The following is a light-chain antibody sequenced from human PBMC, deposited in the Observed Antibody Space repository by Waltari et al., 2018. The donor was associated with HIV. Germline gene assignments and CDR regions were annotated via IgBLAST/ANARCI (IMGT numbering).Light chain of an antibody. V-gene: IGLV1-44*01. CDR3: AAWDDSLIGVI. CDR2: PND. J-gene: IGLJ2*01. Sequence: QSVLTQPPSASVTPGQRVTISCSGSTSNIGSHSVNWYQQLPGTAPKLPIYPNDQRPSGVPDRFSGAKSGTSASLAITGLQSKDEADYYCAAWDDSLIGVIFGGGTKLTVL. CDR1: TSNIGSHS.